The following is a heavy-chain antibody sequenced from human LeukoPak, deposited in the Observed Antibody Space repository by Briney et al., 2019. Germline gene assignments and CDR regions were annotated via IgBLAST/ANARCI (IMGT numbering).Heavy chain of an antibody. Sequence: ASVKVSCKVSGCTFTDYYMHWVQQAPGKGLEWMGLVDPEDGETIYAEKFQGRVTITADTSTDTAYMELSSLRSEDTAVYYCAKAVATTEIDYWGQGTLVTVSS. CDR2: VDPEDGET. J-gene: IGHJ4*02. V-gene: IGHV1-69-2*01. CDR1: GCTFTDYY. CDR3: AKAVATTEIDY. D-gene: IGHD4-23*01.